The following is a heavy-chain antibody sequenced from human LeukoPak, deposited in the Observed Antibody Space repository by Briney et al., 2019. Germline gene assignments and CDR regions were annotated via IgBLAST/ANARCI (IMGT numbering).Heavy chain of an antibody. CDR1: GYTFTSYD. V-gene: IGHV1-8*01. J-gene: IGHJ5*02. CDR3: ARQGLQGDWFDH. CDR2: MNPNSGNT. Sequence: ASVKVSCKASGYTFTSYDINWVRQATGQGLEWMGWMNPNSGNTGYAQKFQGRVTMTRNTSISTAYMELSSLRSEDTDVYYCARQGLQGDWFDHWGQGTLVTVSS.